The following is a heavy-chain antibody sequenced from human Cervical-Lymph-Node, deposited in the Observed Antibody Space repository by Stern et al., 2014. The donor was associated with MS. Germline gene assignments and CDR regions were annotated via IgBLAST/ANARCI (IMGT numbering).Heavy chain of an antibody. CDR1: GYTFIEYY. Sequence: VQLVESGADVKKPGASVTVSCRTSGYTFIEYYIHWVRQAPGQGLEWMGIINLSDGATTYAQKFQGRVTMTRDTSTNTAYMQLGSLTSEDTAVFFCAREGADNDAFDVWGQGTMVTVSS. CDR2: INLSDGAT. V-gene: IGHV1-46*03. J-gene: IGHJ3*01. D-gene: IGHD1-26*01. CDR3: AREGADNDAFDV.